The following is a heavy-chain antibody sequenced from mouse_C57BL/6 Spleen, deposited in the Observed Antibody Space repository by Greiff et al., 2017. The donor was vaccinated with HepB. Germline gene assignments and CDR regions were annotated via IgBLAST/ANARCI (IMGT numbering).Heavy chain of an antibody. CDR2: INPYNGGT. D-gene: IGHD2-3*01. CDR1: GYTFTDYY. CDR3: ARGDGYYTY. V-gene: IGHV1-19*01. Sequence: EVQLQQSGPVLVKPGASVKMSCKASGYTFTDYYMNWVKQSHGKSLEWIGVINPYNGGTSYNPKFKGKATLTVDKSSSTAYMELNSLTSEDSAVYYCARGDGYYTYWGQGTLVTVSA. J-gene: IGHJ3*01.